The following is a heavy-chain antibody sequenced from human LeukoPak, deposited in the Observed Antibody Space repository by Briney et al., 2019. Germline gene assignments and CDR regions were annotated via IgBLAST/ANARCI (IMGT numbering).Heavy chain of an antibody. CDR1: GFTFDDYG. CDR3: ARVFRWGYYFDY. D-gene: IGHD3-16*01. V-gene: IGHV3-20*04. J-gene: IGHJ4*01. Sequence: GGSLRLSCAASGFTFDDYGMSWVRQAPGKGLEWGSGINWNGGSTGYADSVKGRFTISRANAKNSLYRQMNIRRDEDTALYYCARVFRWGYYFDYWGQGTLVTVSS. CDR2: INWNGGST.